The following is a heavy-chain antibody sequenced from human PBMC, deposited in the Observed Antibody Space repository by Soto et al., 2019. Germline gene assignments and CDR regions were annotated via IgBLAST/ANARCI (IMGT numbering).Heavy chain of an antibody. CDR3: ARSFQATGYYYSYYMDV. CDR1: GGSISSYY. CDR2: IYYSGST. V-gene: IGHV4-59*01. D-gene: IGHD1-26*01. Sequence: QVQLQESGPGLVKPSETLSLTCTVSGGSISSYYWSWIRQPPGKGLAWIGYIYYSGSTNYNPSLKSRVTISVATSKNQFSLKLSSVTAADTAVDYCARSFQATGYYYSYYMDVWGKGTTVTVSS. J-gene: IGHJ6*03.